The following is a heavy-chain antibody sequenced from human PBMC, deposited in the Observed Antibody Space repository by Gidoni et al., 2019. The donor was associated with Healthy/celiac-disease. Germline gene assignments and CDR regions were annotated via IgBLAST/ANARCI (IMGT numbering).Heavy chain of an antibody. V-gene: IGHV4-34*01. CDR2: INHSGSN. J-gene: IGHJ4*02. CDR3: ARGRYYYDSSGWKA. CDR1: GGSFSGYY. D-gene: IGHD3-22*01. Sequence: QVQLHQWGAGLLKPSETLSLTSAVYGGSFSGYYWSWIRQPPGKGREWIVEINHSGSNNYHPSRKSRVTISVDTSKNQFSRKLRSVTAADTAVYYCARGRYYYDSSGWKAWGQGTLVTVSS.